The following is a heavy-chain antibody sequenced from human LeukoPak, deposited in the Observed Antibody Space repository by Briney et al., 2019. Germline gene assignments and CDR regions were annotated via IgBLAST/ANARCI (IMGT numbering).Heavy chain of an antibody. CDR2: ISYSGST. CDR1: GGSISGYY. CDR3: ARGQRRIPF. V-gene: IGHV4-59*01. Sequence: SETLSLTCAVSGGSISGYYWSWIRQPPGKGLEWIGYISYSGSTDYNPSLKSRVTISIDTSTNQFSLKLSSVTAADTAVYYCARGQRRIPFWGQGTLVTVSS. J-gene: IGHJ4*02.